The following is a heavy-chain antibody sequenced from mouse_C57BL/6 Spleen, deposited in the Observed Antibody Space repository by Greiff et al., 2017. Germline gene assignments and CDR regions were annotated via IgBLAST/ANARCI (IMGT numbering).Heavy chain of an antibody. J-gene: IGHJ4*01. D-gene: IGHD2-4*01. CDR3: AYDYIYAMDY. CDR1: GYTFTSSG. Sequence: QVHLKQSGAELARPGASVKLSCKASGYTFTSSGISWVKQRTGQGLEWIGEIYPRSGNTYYNEKFKGKATLTADKSSSTAYMELRSLTSEDSAVYFCAYDYIYAMDYWGHGASDTVST. CDR2: IYPRSGNT. V-gene: IGHV1-81*01.